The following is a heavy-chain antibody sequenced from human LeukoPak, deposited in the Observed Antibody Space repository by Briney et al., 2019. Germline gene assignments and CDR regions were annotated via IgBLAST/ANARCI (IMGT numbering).Heavy chain of an antibody. CDR2: ITSSSSIR. CDR1: GFTFSSYS. J-gene: IGHJ4*02. D-gene: IGHD3-16*02. V-gene: IGHV3-48*01. CDR3: ARGGHYDYIWGRYRQKDGFDY. Sequence: GGSLRLSCAASGFTFSSYSMNWVRQAPGKGLEWLSYITSSSSIRYFADSVKGRFTISRDDAKNSLYLQMNSLRVEDTAVYYCARGGHYDYIWGRYRQKDGFDYWGQGTLVTVSS.